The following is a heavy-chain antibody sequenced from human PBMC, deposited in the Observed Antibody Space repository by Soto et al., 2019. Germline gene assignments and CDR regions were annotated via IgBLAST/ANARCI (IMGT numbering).Heavy chain of an antibody. CDR3: AARRDGYNYFDY. Sequence: SVKVSCKASGGTFSSYAISWVRQAPGQGLEWMGGIIPIFGTANYAQKFQGRVTITADESTSTAYMELSSLRSEDTAVYYCAARRDGYNYFDYWGQGTLVTVSS. V-gene: IGHV1-69*13. J-gene: IGHJ4*02. CDR2: IIPIFGTA. D-gene: IGHD5-12*01. CDR1: GGTFSSYA.